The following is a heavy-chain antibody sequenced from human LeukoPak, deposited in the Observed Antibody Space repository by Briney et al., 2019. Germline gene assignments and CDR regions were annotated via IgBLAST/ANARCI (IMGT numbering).Heavy chain of an antibody. V-gene: IGHV3-23*01. Sequence: TGGSLRLSCAASGFTFSSYGMSWVRQAPGKGLEWVSAISGSGGSTYYADSVKGRFTISRDNSKNTLYLQMNSLRAEDTAVYYCARDTPYCSSTSCPESYYYYYYMDVWGKGTTVTVSS. D-gene: IGHD2-2*01. CDR2: ISGSGGST. CDR3: ARDTPYCSSTSCPESYYYYYYMDV. CDR1: GFTFSSYG. J-gene: IGHJ6*03.